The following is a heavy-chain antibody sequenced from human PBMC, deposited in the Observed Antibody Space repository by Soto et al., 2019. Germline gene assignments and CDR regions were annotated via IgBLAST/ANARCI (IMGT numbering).Heavy chain of an antibody. CDR1: GFTFRNYA. V-gene: IGHV3-23*01. J-gene: IGHJ4*02. CDR3: AIGSSDNSPCSFDY. Sequence: EAQLLESGGCLVQPGGSLRLSCAASGFTFRNYAMSWVRQAPAKGLEWFSAITGSGFDTYYADAVKGRFTISRDNSNKSLYLQMNSLGANDTDEDDCAIGSSDNSPCSFDYWGQGTMVTVSS. D-gene: IGHD1-26*01. CDR2: ITGSGFDT.